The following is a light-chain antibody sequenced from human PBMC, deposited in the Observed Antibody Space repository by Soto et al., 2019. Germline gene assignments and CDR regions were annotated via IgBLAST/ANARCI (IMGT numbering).Light chain of an antibody. CDR3: QSYDSSLSAYV. CDR1: SSNIGAGYD. Sequence: QSVLTQPPSVSGAPGQRGTISRTGSSSNIGAGYDVHWYQQLPGTAPKLLIFRNNNRPSGVPDRFSGSKSGTSASLAITGLQAEDEADYYCQSYDSSLSAYVFATGTKVTVL. J-gene: IGLJ1*01. CDR2: RNN. V-gene: IGLV1-40*01.